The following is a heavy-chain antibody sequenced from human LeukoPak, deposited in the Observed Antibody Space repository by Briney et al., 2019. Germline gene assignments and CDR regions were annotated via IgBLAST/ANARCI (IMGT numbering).Heavy chain of an antibody. CDR1: GFTFSSYA. V-gene: IGHV3-23*01. Sequence: GGSLRLSCAASGFTFSSYAMSWVRQAPGKGLEWVSAISGSGGSTYYADSVKGRFTISRDNSKNTLYLQMNSLRAEDTAVHYCAKDLTTYYYDSSGYYYGGGAFDIWGQGTMVTVSS. J-gene: IGHJ3*02. CDR3: AKDLTTYYYDSSGYYYGGGAFDI. D-gene: IGHD3-22*01. CDR2: ISGSGGST.